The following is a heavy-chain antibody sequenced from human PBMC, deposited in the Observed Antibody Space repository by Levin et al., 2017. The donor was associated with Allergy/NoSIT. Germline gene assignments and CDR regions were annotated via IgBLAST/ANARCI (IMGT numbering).Heavy chain of an antibody. CDR2: ITSSSTYI. Sequence: GGSLRLSCAASGFTFSSYTMNWVRQAPGKGLEWVSSITSSSTYIFYADSLKGRFTISRDNAKNSLYLQMNSLRAEDTAVYYCARDRCSGGSCYTADLFDYWGQGTLVTVSS. CDR3: ARDRCSGGSCYTADLFDY. D-gene: IGHD2-15*01. CDR1: GFTFSSYT. V-gene: IGHV3-21*01. J-gene: IGHJ4*02.